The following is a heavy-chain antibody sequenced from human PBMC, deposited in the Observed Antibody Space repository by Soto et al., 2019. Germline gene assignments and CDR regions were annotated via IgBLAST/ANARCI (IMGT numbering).Heavy chain of an antibody. V-gene: IGHV4-59*01. D-gene: IGHD3-9*01. CDR2: IYYSGST. Sequence: SETLSLTCTVSGGSISSYYWSWIRQPPGKGLEWIGYIYYSGSTNYNPSLKSRVTISVDTSKNQFSLKLSSVTAADTAVYYCARVRRYDILTGYPDYGMDVWGQGTTVTVSS. J-gene: IGHJ6*02. CDR1: GGSISSYY. CDR3: ARVRRYDILTGYPDYGMDV.